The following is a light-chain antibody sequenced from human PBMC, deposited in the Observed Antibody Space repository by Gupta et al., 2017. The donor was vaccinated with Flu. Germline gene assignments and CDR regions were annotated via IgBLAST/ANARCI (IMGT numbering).Light chain of an antibody. V-gene: IGLV4-69*01. CDR2: VNHDGSN. CDR1: SGHSNSA. Sequence: QPVLTQSPPAPASSRAVSKRTSTLSSGHSNSAIAWHQQQPEKGPGYLMKVNHDGSNNKGDGIPDRFSGSSSGAERYITIASLQSEAEADYYCQTWGAGIRVFGGGTKLTVL. J-gene: IGLJ3*02. CDR3: QTWGAGIRV.